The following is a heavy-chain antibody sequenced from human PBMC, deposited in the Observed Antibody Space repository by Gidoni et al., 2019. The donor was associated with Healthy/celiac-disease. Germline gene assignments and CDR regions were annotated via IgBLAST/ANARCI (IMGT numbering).Heavy chain of an antibody. Sequence: EVQLVESGGGLVQPGGSLRLSCAASGFTFRSYWMHWVRPAPGKGLVWVSRINSDGSSTSYADSVKGRFTISRDNAKNTLYLQMNSLRAEDTAVYYCARDHPRYCSSTSCYFIRDYYYYGMDVWGQGTTVTVSS. V-gene: IGHV3-74*01. CDR1: GFTFRSYW. D-gene: IGHD2-2*01. CDR2: INSDGSST. J-gene: IGHJ6*02. CDR3: ARDHPRYCSSTSCYFIRDYYYYGMDV.